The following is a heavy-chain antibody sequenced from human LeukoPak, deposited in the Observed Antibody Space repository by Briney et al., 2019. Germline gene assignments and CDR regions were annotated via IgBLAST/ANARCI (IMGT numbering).Heavy chain of an antibody. CDR3: VKDQGGNYYDYMDV. Sequence: GGSLRLSCAASGFTFSSYGMHWVRQAPGKGLEWVAVISYDGSNKYYADSVKGRFTISRDNSQSALYLQMNSLRPEDAAVYYCVKDQGGNYYDYMDVWGKGTTVTVSS. D-gene: IGHD3-16*01. CDR2: ISYDGSNK. CDR1: GFTFSSYG. V-gene: IGHV3-30*18. J-gene: IGHJ6*03.